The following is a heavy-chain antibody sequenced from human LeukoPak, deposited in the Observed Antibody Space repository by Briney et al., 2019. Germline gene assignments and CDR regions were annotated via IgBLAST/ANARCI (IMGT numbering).Heavy chain of an antibody. CDR2: TYYRSKWYN. J-gene: IGHJ6*02. D-gene: IGHD3-10*01. V-gene: IGHV6-1*01. CDR1: GDSVSSNSAA. Sequence: SQTLSLTCAISGDSVSSNSAAWNWIRQSPSRGLEWLGRTYYRSKWYNDYAVSVKSRITINPDTSKNQFSLQLNSVTPEDTAVYYCARAPGHHYGSGSLGMDVWGQGTTVTVS. CDR3: ARAPGHHYGSGSLGMDV.